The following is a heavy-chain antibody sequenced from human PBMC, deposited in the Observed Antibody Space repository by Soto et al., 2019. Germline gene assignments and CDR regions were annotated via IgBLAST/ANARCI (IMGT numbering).Heavy chain of an antibody. CDR3: ATIYCSSTSCYYYFDY. V-gene: IGHV1-18*01. Sequence: ASVKVSCKASGYTFTSYGISWVRQAPGQGLEWMGWISAYNGNTNYAQKLQGRVTMTTDTSTSTAYMELRSLRSDDTAVYYCATIYCSSTSCYYYFDYWGQGTLVTVSS. J-gene: IGHJ4*02. D-gene: IGHD2-2*01. CDR1: GYTFTSYG. CDR2: ISAYNGNT.